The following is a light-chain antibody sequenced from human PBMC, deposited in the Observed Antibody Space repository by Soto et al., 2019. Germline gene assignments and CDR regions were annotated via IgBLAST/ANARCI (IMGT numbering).Light chain of an antibody. Sequence: VGDRGTITCRASQSISSWLAWYQQKPGKAPKLLIYKASSLESGVPSRFSGSGSGTEFTLTISSLQPDDFATYYCQQYNSSFGQGTKVDIK. J-gene: IGKJ1*01. CDR2: KAS. CDR3: QQYNSS. CDR1: QSISSW. V-gene: IGKV1-5*03.